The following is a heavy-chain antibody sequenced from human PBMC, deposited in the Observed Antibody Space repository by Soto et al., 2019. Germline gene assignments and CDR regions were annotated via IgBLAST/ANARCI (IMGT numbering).Heavy chain of an antibody. CDR3: ATAPMVLTRSSFDS. J-gene: IGHJ4*02. Sequence: SETLSLTCTVSDGAISNFYWSWIRQPPGKGLEWVGYICSSGNTNYNPSLESRVSISVDTSKNQFSLNLTSVTAADTAVYYCATAPMVLTRSSFDSWGQGTPVTVSS. CDR2: ICSSGNT. D-gene: IGHD3-22*01. CDR1: DGAISNFY. V-gene: IGHV4-59*01.